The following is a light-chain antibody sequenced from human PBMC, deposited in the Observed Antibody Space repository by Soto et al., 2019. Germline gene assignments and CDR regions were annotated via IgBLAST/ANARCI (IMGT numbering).Light chain of an antibody. CDR1: SGHSNYA. V-gene: IGLV4-69*01. J-gene: IGLJ3*02. CDR2: VNSDGSH. CDR3: QTWGSGIRV. Sequence: QLVLTQSPSASASLGASVKLTCTLSSGHSNYAIAWHQQQPEKGPRYLMKVNSDGSHSKGDGIPDRFSGSTSGAERYLTISSLQSEDEADYYCQTWGSGIRVFGGGTKVTVL.